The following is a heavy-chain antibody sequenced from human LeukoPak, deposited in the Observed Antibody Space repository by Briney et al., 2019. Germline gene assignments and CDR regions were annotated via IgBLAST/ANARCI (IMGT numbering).Heavy chain of an antibody. Sequence: GGSLRLSCAASGFTFSDHYMDWVRQAPGKGLEWVGRSKNKANSYITQYAAFVQGRFTISRDDSKNSLYLQINGLKTEDTAVYYCARDDGGQGDYWGQGTLVTVSS. J-gene: IGHJ4*02. D-gene: IGHD2-15*01. CDR2: SKNKANSYIT. V-gene: IGHV3-72*01. CDR1: GFTFSDHY. CDR3: ARDDGGQGDY.